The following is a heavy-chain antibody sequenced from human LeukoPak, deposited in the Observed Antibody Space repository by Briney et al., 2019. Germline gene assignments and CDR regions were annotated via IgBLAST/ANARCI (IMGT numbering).Heavy chain of an antibody. V-gene: IGHV6-1*01. CDR2: TYYRSKWYN. Sequence: SQTLSLTCAISGDSVSSNSAAWNWIRQSPSRGLEWLGRTYYRSKWYNDYAVSVKSRITINPDTSKNQFSLQLNSVTPEDTAVYYCARGPRSRYFDWFRGRYFDYWGQGTLVTVSS. J-gene: IGHJ4*02. CDR1: GDSVSSNSAA. CDR3: ARGPRSRYFDWFRGRYFDY. D-gene: IGHD3-9*01.